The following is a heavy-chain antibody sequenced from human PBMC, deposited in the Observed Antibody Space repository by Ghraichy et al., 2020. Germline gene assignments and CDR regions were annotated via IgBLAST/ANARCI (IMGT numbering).Heavy chain of an antibody. Sequence: SETLSLTCTVSGGSISSYYWSWIRQPPGKGLEWIGYIYYSGSTNYNPSLKSRVTISVDTSKNQFSLKLSSVTAADTAVYYCARDFGPPDYYMDVWGKGTTVTVSS. CDR2: IYYSGST. CDR1: GGSISSYY. V-gene: IGHV4-59*01. D-gene: IGHD3-3*01. J-gene: IGHJ6*03. CDR3: ARDFGPPDYYMDV.